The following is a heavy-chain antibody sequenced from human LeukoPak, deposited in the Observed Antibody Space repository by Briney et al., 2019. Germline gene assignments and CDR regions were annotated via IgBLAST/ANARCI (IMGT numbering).Heavy chain of an antibody. D-gene: IGHD3-22*01. CDR2: IYYSGST. V-gene: IGHV4-59*01. Sequence: SETLCLTCTVSGGSISSYYWSWIRQPPGKGLEWIGYIYYSGSTNYNPSLKSRVTISVDTSKNQFSLKLSSVTAADTAVYYCARVTYDVTLDYWGQGTLVTVSS. J-gene: IGHJ4*02. CDR3: ARVTYDVTLDY. CDR1: GGSISSYY.